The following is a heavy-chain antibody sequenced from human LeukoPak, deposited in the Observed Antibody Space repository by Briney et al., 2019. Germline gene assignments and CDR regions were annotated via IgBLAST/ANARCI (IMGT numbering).Heavy chain of an antibody. J-gene: IGHJ4*02. Sequence: PGGSLRLSCAASGFTFDDYGMSWVRQAPGKGLEWVSGINWNGGSTGYADSVKGRFTISRDNAKNSLYLQMNSLRAEDTALYYCAREPTYYYGSGNFDCWGQGTLVTVSS. CDR3: AREPTYYYGSGNFDC. CDR2: INWNGGST. D-gene: IGHD3-10*01. V-gene: IGHV3-20*04. CDR1: GFTFDDYG.